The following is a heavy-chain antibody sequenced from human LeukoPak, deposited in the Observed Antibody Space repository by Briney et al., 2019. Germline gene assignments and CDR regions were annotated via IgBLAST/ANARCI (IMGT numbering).Heavy chain of an antibody. Sequence: PSETLSLTCTVSGGSISSSSYYWGWIRQPPGKGLEWLGSIYYSGSTYYNPSLKSRVTISVDTSKNQFSLKLSSVTAANTAVYYCARSSGIVGATKAFDYWGRVTLVTVSS. J-gene: IGHJ4*02. V-gene: IGHV4-39*07. D-gene: IGHD1-26*01. CDR1: GGSISSSSYY. CDR2: IYYSGST. CDR3: ARSSGIVGATKAFDY.